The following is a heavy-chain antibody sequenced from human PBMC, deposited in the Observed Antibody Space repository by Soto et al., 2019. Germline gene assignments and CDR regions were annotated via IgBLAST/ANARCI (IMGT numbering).Heavy chain of an antibody. V-gene: IGHV1-24*01. D-gene: IGHD2-15*01. CDR3: ATSVNVQLLLPSTFWFVY. CDR2: FDPEDGET. Sequence: QVQLVQSGAEVKKPGASVKVSCKVSGYTLTELSMHWVRQAPGKGLEWMGGFDPEDGETIYAQKFQGRVNMTEDTSTDTAYMELSSLRSEDTAVYYCATSVNVQLLLPSTFWFVYWGQGTLVTVSS. J-gene: IGHJ5*01. CDR1: GYTLTELS.